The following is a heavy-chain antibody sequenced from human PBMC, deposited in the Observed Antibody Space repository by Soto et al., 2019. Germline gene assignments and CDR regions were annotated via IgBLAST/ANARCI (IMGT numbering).Heavy chain of an antibody. CDR3: ASDQFVPIAEALMVASEYYGIVV. J-gene: IGHJ6*02. Sequence: QVQLVESGGGVGQPGRSLRLSGAASGFTFSRYGMHWVRQAPGKGLEWGAVRWYDGSNKYYADSVKGRFTISRDNSKNLVYFDNNGLCVEDKEADYCASDQFVPIAEALMVASEYYGIVVWGLGINVTVSS. D-gene: IGHD6-19*01. CDR1: GFTFSRYG. V-gene: IGHV3-33*01. CDR2: RWYDGSNK.